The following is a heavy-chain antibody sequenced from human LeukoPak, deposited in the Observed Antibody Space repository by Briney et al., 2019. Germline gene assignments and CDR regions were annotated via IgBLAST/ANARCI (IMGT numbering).Heavy chain of an antibody. CDR2: ISGSGST. Sequence: GGSLRLSCAASGFTFSSYAMSWVRQAPGKGLEWVSAISGSGSTYYADSVKGRFTISRDNSKNTLYLQMNSLRAEDTAVYYCAKDGSWIFHNWFDPWGQGTLVTVSS. D-gene: IGHD2-2*03. CDR1: GFTFSSYA. CDR3: AKDGSWIFHNWFDP. V-gene: IGHV3-23*01. J-gene: IGHJ5*02.